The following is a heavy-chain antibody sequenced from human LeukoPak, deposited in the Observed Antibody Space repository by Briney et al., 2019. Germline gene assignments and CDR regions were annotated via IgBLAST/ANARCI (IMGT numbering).Heavy chain of an antibody. V-gene: IGHV3-74*01. CDR3: ARDTKYYYDSSGYYDY. D-gene: IGHD3-22*01. Sequence: QPGGSLRLSCAASGFTFSSYWMHWVRQAPGKGLAWVSRINSDGSSTSYADSVKGRFTISRDNAKNTLYLQMNSLRAEDTAVYYCARDTKYYYDSSGYYDYWGQGTLVTVSS. CDR1: GFTFSSYW. J-gene: IGHJ4*02. CDR2: INSDGSST.